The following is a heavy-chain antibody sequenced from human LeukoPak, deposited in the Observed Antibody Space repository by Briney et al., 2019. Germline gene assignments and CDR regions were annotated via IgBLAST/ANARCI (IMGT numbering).Heavy chain of an antibody. CDR1: GFTFTSYA. Sequence: GGSLRLSCAASGFTFTSYAMSWVRQAPGKGLEYVSGINSNGGSTYYADSVKGRFSISRDNSKNTLYLQMGSLRAEDMAVYYCARGGRYSSSSIDYWGQGTLVTVSS. D-gene: IGHD6-6*01. V-gene: IGHV3-64*02. CDR2: INSNGGST. CDR3: ARGGRYSSSSIDY. J-gene: IGHJ4*02.